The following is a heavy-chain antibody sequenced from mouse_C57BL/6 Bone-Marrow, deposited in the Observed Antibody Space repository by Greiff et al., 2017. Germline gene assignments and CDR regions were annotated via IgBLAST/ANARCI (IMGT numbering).Heavy chain of an antibody. CDR2: IDPNSGGT. D-gene: IGHD1-1*01. V-gene: IGHV1-72*01. CDR1: GYTFTSYW. CDR3: ARRRVNYCGSSFYWYFDV. J-gene: IGHJ1*03. Sequence: QVQLQQPGAELVKPGASVKLSCKASGYTFTSYWMHWVKQRPGRGLEWIGRIDPNSGGTKYNEKFKSKATLTVDKPSSTAYMQLSSLTSEDSAVYYCARRRVNYCGSSFYWYFDVWGTGTTVTVSS.